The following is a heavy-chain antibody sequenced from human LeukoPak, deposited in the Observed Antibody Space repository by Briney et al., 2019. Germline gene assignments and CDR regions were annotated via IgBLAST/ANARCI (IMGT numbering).Heavy chain of an antibody. CDR3: ARGSVTGYDY. CDR1: GGSFSGYY. J-gene: IGHJ4*02. D-gene: IGHD5/OR15-5a*01. Sequence: PSETLSLTCAVYGGSFSGYYWSWIRQPPGKGLEWIGEINHSGSTNYNPSLKSRVTISVDTSKNQFSPKLSSVTAADTAVYYCARGSVTGYDYWGQGTLVTVSS. CDR2: INHSGST. V-gene: IGHV4-34*01.